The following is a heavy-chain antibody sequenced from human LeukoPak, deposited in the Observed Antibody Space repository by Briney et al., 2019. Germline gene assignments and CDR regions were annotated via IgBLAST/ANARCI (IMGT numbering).Heavy chain of an antibody. CDR3: ARGPTRIAAEVDYYFDY. CDR2: IYYSGST. V-gene: IGHV4-59*01. D-gene: IGHD6-13*01. CDR1: GGSISSYY. J-gene: IGHJ4*02. Sequence: SETLSLTCTVSGGSISSYYWGWIRQPPGKGLEWIGYIYYSGSTNHNPSLKSRVTISVDTSKNQFSLKLSSVTAADTAVYYCARGPTRIAAEVDYYFDYWGQGTLVTVSS.